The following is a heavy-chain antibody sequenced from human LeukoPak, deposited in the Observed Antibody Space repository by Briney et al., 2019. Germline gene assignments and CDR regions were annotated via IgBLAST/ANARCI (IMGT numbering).Heavy chain of an antibody. D-gene: IGHD2-2*01. J-gene: IGHJ5*02. V-gene: IGHV4-39*07. CDR1: GGSISSSNYY. CDR3: ARGFRCSSTSCYRNWFDP. Sequence: ASETLSLTCTVSGGSISSSNYYWDWIRQPPGKGLEWIGYIYYSGSTYYNPSLKSRVTISVDTSKNQFSLKLSSVTAADTAVYYCARGFRCSSTSCYRNWFDPWGQGTLVTVSS. CDR2: IYYSGST.